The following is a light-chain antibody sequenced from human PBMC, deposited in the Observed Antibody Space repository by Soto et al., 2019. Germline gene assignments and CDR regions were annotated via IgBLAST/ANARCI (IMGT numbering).Light chain of an antibody. Sequence: EIVLTQSPGTLSLSPGERATLSCRASQSVTSGYFAWYQQKPGQAPRLLISGASSRATGIPDRFSGSGSGTDFTLTISRLEPEEFAVYYCQQYSTSRLTFGGGTKVESK. J-gene: IGKJ4*01. V-gene: IGKV3-20*01. CDR2: GAS. CDR1: QSVTSGY. CDR3: QQYSTSRLT.